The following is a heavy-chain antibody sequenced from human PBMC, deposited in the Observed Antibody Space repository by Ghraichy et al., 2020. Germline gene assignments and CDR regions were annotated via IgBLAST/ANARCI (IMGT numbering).Heavy chain of an antibody. D-gene: IGHD3-22*01. CDR3: ARANSRITMIVVVLRSAFDI. CDR2: INHSGST. CDR1: GGSFSGYY. J-gene: IGHJ3*02. Sequence: SETLSLTCAVYGGSFSGYYWSWIRQPPGKGLEWIGEINHSGSTNYNPSLKSRVTISVDTSKNQFSLKLSSVTAADTAVYYCARANSRITMIVVVLRSAFDIWGQGTMVTVSS. V-gene: IGHV4-34*01.